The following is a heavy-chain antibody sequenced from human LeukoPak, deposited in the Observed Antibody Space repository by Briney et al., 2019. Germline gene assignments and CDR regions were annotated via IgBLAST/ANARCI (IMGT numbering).Heavy chain of an antibody. V-gene: IGHV3-30*18. D-gene: IGHD3-10*01. CDR2: ISYDGSNK. J-gene: IGHJ4*02. CDR3: AKDPYVFKPTYGSGSDYFDY. Sequence: PGGSLRLSCAASGFTFSSYGMHWVRQAPGKGLEWVAVISYDGSNKYYADSVKGRFTISRDNSKNTLYLQMNSLRAEDTAVYYCAKDPYVFKPTYGSGSDYFDYWGQGTLVTVSS. CDR1: GFTFSSYG.